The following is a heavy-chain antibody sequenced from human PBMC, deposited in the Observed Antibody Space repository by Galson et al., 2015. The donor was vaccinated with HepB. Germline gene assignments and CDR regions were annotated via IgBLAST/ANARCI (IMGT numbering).Heavy chain of an antibody. CDR3: ARDGYMDV. CDR2: IDHSGST. V-gene: IGHV4-4*02. CDR1: GGSISSSYR. Sequence: SETLSLTCAVSGGSISSSYRWNWVRQPPGKGLEWIGEIDHSGSTNYNPSLKSRVTISVDKSKKQFSLRLSSVTAADTAVYYCARDGYMDVWGKGTTVTVSS. J-gene: IGHJ6*03.